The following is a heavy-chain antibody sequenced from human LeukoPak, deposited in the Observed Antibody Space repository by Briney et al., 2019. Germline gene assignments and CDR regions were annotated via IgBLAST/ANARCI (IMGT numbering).Heavy chain of an antibody. D-gene: IGHD3-10*01. CDR2: ISYDGNNK. CDR1: GFTFSSYA. V-gene: IGHV3-30*04. J-gene: IGHJ4*02. Sequence: GSLRLSCAASGFTFSSYAMHWVRQAPGKGLEWVAIISYDGNNKYYADSVKGRFTISRDSSKNTLYLQMNSLRAEDTAVYYCAKGVRITMVRGSLPVDYWGQGTLVTVSS. CDR3: AKGVRITMVRGSLPVDY.